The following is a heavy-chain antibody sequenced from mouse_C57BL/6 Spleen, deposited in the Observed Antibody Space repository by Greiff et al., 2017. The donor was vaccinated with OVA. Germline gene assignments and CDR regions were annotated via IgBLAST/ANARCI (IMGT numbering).Heavy chain of an antibody. D-gene: IGHD1-1*01. CDR1: GYTFTSYW. Sequence: QVQLQQPGAELVMPGASVKLSCKASGYTFTSYWMHWVKQRPGQGLEWIGEIDPSDSYTNYNQKFKGKSTLTVDKSSSTAYMQLSSLTSEDSAVYYCARDYYGSSYLYFDYWGQGTTLTVSS. CDR3: ARDYYGSSYLYFDY. CDR2: IDPSDSYT. V-gene: IGHV1-69*01. J-gene: IGHJ2*01.